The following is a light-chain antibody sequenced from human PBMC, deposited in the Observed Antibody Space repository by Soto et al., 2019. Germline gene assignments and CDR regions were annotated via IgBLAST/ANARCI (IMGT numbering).Light chain of an antibody. CDR1: QSVSSN. CDR3: QQYNNGLT. J-gene: IGKJ4*01. V-gene: IGKV3-15*01. CDR2: GAS. Sequence: EIVMTQSPATLSVSPGERATLSCRASQSVSSNLASYQQKPGQAPRLLIYGASTRATGIPARFSGSGSGTEFTLTISSLQSEDFAVYYCQQYNNGLTFGGGTKVEIK.